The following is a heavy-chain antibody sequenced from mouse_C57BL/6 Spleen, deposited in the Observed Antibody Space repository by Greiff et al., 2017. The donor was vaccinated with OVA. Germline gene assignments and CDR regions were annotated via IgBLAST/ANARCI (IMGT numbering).Heavy chain of an antibody. V-gene: IGHV1-53*01. CDR1: GYTFTSYW. Sequence: QVQLKESGTELVKPGASVKLSCKASGYTFTSYWMHWVKQRPGQGLEWIGNINPSNGGTNYNEKFKSKATLTVDKSSSTAYMQLSSLTSEDSAVYYCARDYYGSSLFAYWGQGTLVTVSA. D-gene: IGHD1-1*01. CDR3: ARDYYGSSLFAY. CDR2: INPSNGGT. J-gene: IGHJ3*01.